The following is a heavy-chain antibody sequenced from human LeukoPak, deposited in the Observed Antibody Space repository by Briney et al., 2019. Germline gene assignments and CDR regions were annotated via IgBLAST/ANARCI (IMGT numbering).Heavy chain of an antibody. CDR1: GGSISSYY. Sequence: SETLSLTCTVSGGSISSYYWSWLRQPPGKGLEWIGYIYYSGSTNYNPSLKSRVTISVDTSKNQFSLKLSSVTAADTAVYYCAGQGDYYGYWGQGTLVTVSS. CDR2: IYYSGST. J-gene: IGHJ4*02. CDR3: AGQGDYYGY. V-gene: IGHV4-59*01.